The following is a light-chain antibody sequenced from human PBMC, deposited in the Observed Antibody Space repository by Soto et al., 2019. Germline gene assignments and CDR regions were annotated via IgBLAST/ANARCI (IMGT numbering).Light chain of an antibody. CDR1: QSVTSRY. V-gene: IGKV3-20*01. J-gene: IGKJ1*01. CDR3: QQYGSPPGT. Sequence: EIVLTQSPGTRSLSPGERATLSRRASQSVTSRYLAWYQQKPGQAPRLLIFGASIRDTGVTDRFSGSGSGTDFTLTISRLEAEDSGVYYCQQYGSPPGTFGQGTKWIS. CDR2: GAS.